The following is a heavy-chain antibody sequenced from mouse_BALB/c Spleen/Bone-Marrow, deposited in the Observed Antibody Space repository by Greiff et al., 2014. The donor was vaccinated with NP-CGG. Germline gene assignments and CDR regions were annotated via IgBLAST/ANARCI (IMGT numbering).Heavy chain of an antibody. CDR2: IDPANGNT. D-gene: IGHD1-1*01. J-gene: IGHJ3*01. V-gene: IGHV14-3*02. CDR3: ASYYYGRAWFAY. CDR1: GFNIKDTY. Sequence: VQLKQSGAELVKPGASVKLSCTASGFNIKDTYMHWVKQRPEQGLEWIGRIDPANGNTKYDPKFQGKATITADTSSNTAYLQLSSLTSEDTADYYCASYYYGRAWFAYWGQGTLVTVSA.